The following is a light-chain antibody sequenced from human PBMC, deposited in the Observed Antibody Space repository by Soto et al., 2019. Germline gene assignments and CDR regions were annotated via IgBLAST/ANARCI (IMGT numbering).Light chain of an antibody. CDR3: CSDAGSVL. Sequence: QSVLTQPRSVSGSPGQSVTISCTGTSSDVGGYNYVSWYQQYPGKAPRLMIYDVSKRPSGVPDRFSGSKSGNTASLTISGLQAEDEADYYCCSDAGSVLLGGGTKLTVL. CDR1: SSDVGGYNY. V-gene: IGLV2-11*01. J-gene: IGLJ2*01. CDR2: DVS.